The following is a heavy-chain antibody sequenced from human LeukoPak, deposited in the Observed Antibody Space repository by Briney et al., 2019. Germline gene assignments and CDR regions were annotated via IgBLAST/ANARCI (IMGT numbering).Heavy chain of an antibody. Sequence: GGSLRLSCAASGFTFSSYAMHWVRQAPGKGLEWVAVISYDGSNKYYADSVKGRFTISRDNSKNTLYLQMNSLRAEDTAVYYCARGIDYWGQGTLVTVSS. CDR3: ARGIDY. V-gene: IGHV3-30*01. D-gene: IGHD6-13*01. CDR2: ISYDGSNK. J-gene: IGHJ4*02. CDR1: GFTFSSYA.